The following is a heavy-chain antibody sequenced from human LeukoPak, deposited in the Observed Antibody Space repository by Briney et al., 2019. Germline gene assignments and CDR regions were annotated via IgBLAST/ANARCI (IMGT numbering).Heavy chain of an antibody. V-gene: IGHV4-39*01. CDR3: ARHLLNDEDY. D-gene: IGHD1-1*01. CDR1: GGSISSSSSY. J-gene: IGHJ4*02. CDR2: IYYSWSA. Sequence: SETLSLTCAVSGGSISSSSSYWGCIRQPPGKGREVIGSIYYSWSAYSKPSLKSRVTISVDTSKNQYSLKLSSVTAADTAVYYCARHLLNDEDYWGQGTLVTVSS.